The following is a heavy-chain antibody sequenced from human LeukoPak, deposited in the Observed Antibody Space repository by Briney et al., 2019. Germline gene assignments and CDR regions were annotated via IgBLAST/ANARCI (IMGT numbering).Heavy chain of an antibody. V-gene: IGHV1-18*01. CDR1: GYTFTSYG. CDR2: ISAYNGNT. D-gene: IGHD1-26*01. CDR3: AREFRSGSYSEFDY. Sequence: ASVKVSCKASGYTFTSYGISWVRQAPGQGLEWMGWISAYNGNTNYAQNLQGRVTMATDTSTSTAYMELKSLRSDDTAVHYCAREFRSGSYSEFDYWGRGTLVTVSS. J-gene: IGHJ4*02.